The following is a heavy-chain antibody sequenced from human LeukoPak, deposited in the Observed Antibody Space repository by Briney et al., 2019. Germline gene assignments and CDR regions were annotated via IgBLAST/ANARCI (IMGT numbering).Heavy chain of an antibody. CDR1: GFTFSSYA. Sequence: GGSLRLSCAASGFTFSSYAMSWVRQAPGKGLEWVSAISGSGGSTYYADSVKGRFTISKDNSKSTLYLQMNSLRAEDTAVYYRAKDLQAMVDAFDIWGQGTMVTVSS. J-gene: IGHJ3*02. CDR3: AKDLQAMVDAFDI. V-gene: IGHV3-23*01. D-gene: IGHD5-18*01. CDR2: ISGSGGST.